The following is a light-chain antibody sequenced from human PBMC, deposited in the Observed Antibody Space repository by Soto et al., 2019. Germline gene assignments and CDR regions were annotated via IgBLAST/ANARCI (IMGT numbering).Light chain of an antibody. Sequence: EIVLTQSPATLSLSPGERATLSCRASQYITIYLAWYQQKPGQAPRPLIYDASNRATGIPARFSGSGSGTDFTLTISSLEPDDVAVYYCQQRADWPITFGQGTRLEIK. CDR2: DAS. CDR1: QYITIY. J-gene: IGKJ5*01. CDR3: QQRADWPIT. V-gene: IGKV3-11*01.